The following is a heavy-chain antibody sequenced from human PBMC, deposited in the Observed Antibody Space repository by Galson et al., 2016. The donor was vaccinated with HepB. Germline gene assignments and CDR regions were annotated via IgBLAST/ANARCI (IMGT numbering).Heavy chain of an antibody. CDR1: GFTLSKYW. CDR3: ANAITLAP. J-gene: IGHJ5*02. V-gene: IGHV3-7*03. CDR2: IKEDGIEK. D-gene: IGHD6-6*01. Sequence: SLRLSCAASGFTLSKYWMGWVRQAPGKGLEWVANIKEDGIEKSYVDSVKGRFTISRDSAKNSLFLQMNTLRVEDTAVYYCANAITLAPWGQGTVVTVS.